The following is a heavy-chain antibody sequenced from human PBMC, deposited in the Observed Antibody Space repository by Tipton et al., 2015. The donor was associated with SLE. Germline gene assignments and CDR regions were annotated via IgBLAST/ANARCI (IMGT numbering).Heavy chain of an antibody. CDR3: ARVGYDFWGLDV. J-gene: IGHJ6*04. CDR1: GYSISSGYF. D-gene: IGHD3-3*01. Sequence: TLSLTCTVSGYSISSGYFWAWIRQPPGKGLEWIGSIYHSGSTYYNPSLKSRVTISVDTSKNQFSLKLSSVTAADTAVYYCARVGYDFWGLDVWGEGTTVTVSS. V-gene: IGHV4-38-2*02. CDR2: IYHSGST.